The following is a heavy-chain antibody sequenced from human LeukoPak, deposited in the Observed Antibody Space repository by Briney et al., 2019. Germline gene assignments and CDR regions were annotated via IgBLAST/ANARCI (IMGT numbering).Heavy chain of an antibody. CDR1: GFTFSGFW. Sequence: GGSLRLSCAVSGFTFSGFWMSWSRQAPGKGLEWVASINSDGGEGYSADVVKGRFPISRDNAKTSLYLQINSLRAEDTAVYYCSRSSYSSSSSFWGQGTMVTVSS. CDR2: INSDGGEG. D-gene: IGHD6-6*01. J-gene: IGHJ3*01. CDR3: SRSSYSSSSSF. V-gene: IGHV3-7*03.